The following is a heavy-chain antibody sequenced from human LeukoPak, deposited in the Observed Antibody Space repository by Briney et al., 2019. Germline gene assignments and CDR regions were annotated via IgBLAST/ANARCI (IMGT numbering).Heavy chain of an antibody. CDR3: ARARLAIVVFPSSKTRTYMHV. D-gene: IGHD2-2*03. V-gene: IGHV4-59*12. CDR1: GASISSYY. J-gene: IGHJ6*03. CDR2: IYYIGIT. Sequence: SETLSLTCTVSGASISSYYSSCIRQPPGKGLEWNGYIYYIGITNYNPSLKGRVTISGDTSKNQFSLQLSSVTAADTAVFYCARARLAIVVFPSSKTRTYMHVWGKGTTVNVSS.